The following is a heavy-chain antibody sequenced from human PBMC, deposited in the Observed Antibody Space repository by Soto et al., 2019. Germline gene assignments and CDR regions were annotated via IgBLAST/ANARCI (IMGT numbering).Heavy chain of an antibody. D-gene: IGHD3-10*01. CDR1: GGTFNSYG. CDR3: SRVRVILGVIPRHFGL. V-gene: IGHV1-69*06. CDR2: IIPLYGTG. Sequence: QAPLAQSGAEVKKPGSSVTVSCKASGGTFNSYGISWVRQAPGQGLDWMGGIIPLYGTGNYAQKLQGRGSITAAKSTSPGYMELASPRSDDNAVYYCSRVRVILGVIPRHFGLWGPGTQVTVSS. J-gene: IGHJ4*01.